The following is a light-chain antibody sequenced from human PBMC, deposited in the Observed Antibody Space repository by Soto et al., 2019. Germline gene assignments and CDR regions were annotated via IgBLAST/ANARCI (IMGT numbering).Light chain of an antibody. J-gene: IGKJ1*01. V-gene: IGKV1-27*01. CDR1: QGISNY. CDR2: AAS. Sequence: DIQMTQSPSSLSASVGDSVTITCRASQGISNYLAWYQQKPGTVPKLLIYAASTLQSGVPSRFSGSGSGTDFTLTIISLQPEDVATYYCQKYDSAPWTFGQGTKVEIK. CDR3: QKYDSAPWT.